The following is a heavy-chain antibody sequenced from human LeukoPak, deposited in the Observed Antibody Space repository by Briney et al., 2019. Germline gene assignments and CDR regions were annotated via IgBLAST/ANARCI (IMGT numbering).Heavy chain of an antibody. Sequence: GGSLRLSCAASGFTVTTNYMSWVRQAPGKGLEWVSLIYTGGTTYYADSVRGRFTISRDNSKNTVYLQMNSLRAEDTAVYYCAREGVQYTSSWYDYWGQGTLVTVSS. CDR2: IYTGGTT. D-gene: IGHD6-13*01. CDR1: GFTVTTNY. J-gene: IGHJ4*02. V-gene: IGHV3-53*01. CDR3: AREGVQYTSSWYDY.